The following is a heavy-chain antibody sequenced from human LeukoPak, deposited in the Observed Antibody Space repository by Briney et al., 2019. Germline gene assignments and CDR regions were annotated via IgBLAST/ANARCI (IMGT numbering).Heavy chain of an antibody. J-gene: IGHJ4*02. V-gene: IGHV1-2*02. CDR1: GYTFTSYY. CDR3: ARDFTGYSYGYCYFDY. D-gene: IGHD5-18*01. Sequence: ASVKVSCKASGYTFTSYYMHWVRQAPGQGLEWMGWINPNSGGTNYAQKFQGRVTMTRDTSISTAYMELSRLRSDDTAVYYCARDFTGYSYGYCYFDYWGQGTLVTVSS. CDR2: INPNSGGT.